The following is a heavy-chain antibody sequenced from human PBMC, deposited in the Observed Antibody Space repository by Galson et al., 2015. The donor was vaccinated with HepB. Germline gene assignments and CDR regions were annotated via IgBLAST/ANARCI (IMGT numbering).Heavy chain of an antibody. J-gene: IGHJ5*02. Sequence: SLRLSCAASGFTFSSYGMHWVRQAPGKGLEWVAFIRYDGSNKYYADSVKGRFTISRDNSKNTLYLQMNSLRAEDTAVYYCAKDGYGDYVGGWFDPWGQGTLVTVSS. CDR2: IRYDGSNK. CDR1: GFTFSSYG. CDR3: AKDGYGDYVGGWFDP. D-gene: IGHD4-17*01. V-gene: IGHV3-30*02.